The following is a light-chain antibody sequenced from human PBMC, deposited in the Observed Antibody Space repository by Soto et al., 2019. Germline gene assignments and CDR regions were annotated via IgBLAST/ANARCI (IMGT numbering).Light chain of an antibody. V-gene: IGLV7-46*01. CDR3: LLIYPGVGEV. CDR1: TGAVTSGHY. Sequence: QAVVTQEPSLPVSPGGTVTLTCGSSTGAVTSGHYPHWFQQKSGQAPRTLISDTNNRHSWTPARFSGSLLGGKGALTLSDAQPEDEADYYCLLIYPGVGEVFGTGTKLTVL. J-gene: IGLJ1*01. CDR2: DTN.